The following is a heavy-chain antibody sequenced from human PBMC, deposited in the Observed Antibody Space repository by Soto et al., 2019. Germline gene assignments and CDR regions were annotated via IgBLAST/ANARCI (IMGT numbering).Heavy chain of an antibody. CDR2: ISGSGGST. CDR3: AASPGYSGSYYGDY. D-gene: IGHD1-26*01. V-gene: IGHV3-23*01. Sequence: GGSLRLSCAASGFTFSSYAMSWVRQAPGKGLEWVSAISGSGGSTYYADSVKGRFTISRDNSKNTLYLQMNSLRAEDTAVYYCAASPGYSGSYYGDYWGQGTLVTVSS. CDR1: GFTFSSYA. J-gene: IGHJ4*02.